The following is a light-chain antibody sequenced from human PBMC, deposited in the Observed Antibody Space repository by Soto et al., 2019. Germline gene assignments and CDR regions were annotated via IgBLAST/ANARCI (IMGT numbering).Light chain of an antibody. CDR1: SSDVGGSGL. J-gene: IGLJ2*01. Sequence: QSALTQPASVSGSPGQSITISCTGTSSDVGGSGLVSWYQFHPGKAPKLLIFEGFKRPSGVSNRFSGSKSGSTASLTSSGLQAEDEADYYCCSYAGRSTWDVVFGGGTKVTVL. CDR3: CSYAGRSTWDVV. CDR2: EGF. V-gene: IGLV2-23*01.